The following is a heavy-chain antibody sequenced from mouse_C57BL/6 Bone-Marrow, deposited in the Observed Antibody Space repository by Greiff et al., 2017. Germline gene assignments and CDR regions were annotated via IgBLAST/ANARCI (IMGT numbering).Heavy chain of an antibody. Sequence: VQLQQPGAELVKPGASVKLSCKASGYTFTSYWMHWVKQRPGRGLEWIGMIHPNSGSTNYNEKFKSKATLTVDKSSSTAYMQLSSLTSEDSAVXYCSRSRWLLKMDYWGQGTSVTVSS. J-gene: IGHJ4*01. CDR1: GYTFTSYW. D-gene: IGHD2-3*01. CDR2: IHPNSGST. CDR3: SRSRWLLKMDY. V-gene: IGHV1-64*01.